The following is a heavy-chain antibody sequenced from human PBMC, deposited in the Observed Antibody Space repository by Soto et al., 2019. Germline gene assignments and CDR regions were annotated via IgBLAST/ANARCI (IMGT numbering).Heavy chain of an antibody. D-gene: IGHD6-19*01. CDR3: ARDSAVAGTSSGPPLYYYYGMDV. J-gene: IGHJ6*02. Sequence: PGGSLRLSCAASGFTFSSYAMHWVRQAPGKGLEWVAVISYDGSNKYYADSVKGRFTISRDNSKNTLYLQMNSLRAEDTAVYYCARDSAVAGTSSGPPLYYYYGMDVWGQGTTVTVSS. V-gene: IGHV3-30-3*01. CDR2: ISYDGSNK. CDR1: GFTFSSYA.